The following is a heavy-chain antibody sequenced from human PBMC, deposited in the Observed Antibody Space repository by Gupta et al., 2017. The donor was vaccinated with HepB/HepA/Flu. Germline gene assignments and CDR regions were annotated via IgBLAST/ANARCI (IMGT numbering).Heavy chain of an antibody. Sequence: EVQLVESGVTLVQPGGSLRLSCAASGFTFSNFWMHWVHKAPGTGLEWVANKNQDGRKMVYADSVRGGFTISRDNDKNSLFMQMNSLRVEDTAVYDCARDGNGDSLSWFDSWGQGTRGTVSS. CDR2: KNQDGRKM. CDR1: GFTFSNFW. D-gene: IGHD5-24*01. CDR3: ARDGNGDSLSWFDS. V-gene: IGHV3-7*01. J-gene: IGHJ5*01.